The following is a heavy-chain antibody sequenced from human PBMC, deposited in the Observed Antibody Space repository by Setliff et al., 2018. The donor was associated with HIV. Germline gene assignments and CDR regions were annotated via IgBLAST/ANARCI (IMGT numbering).Heavy chain of an antibody. D-gene: IGHD5-18*01. J-gene: IGHJ6*03. CDR1: GGSISTNSYY. Sequence: PSETLSLTCTVSGGSISTNSYYWGWIRQSPGKGPEWVGNVHNSGGTNYNPSLKSRVSISVDTSKNQFSLNVNSVTAPDTAVYYCVRHTRDTSLAHYYYYIDVWGKGTTVTVSS. CDR3: VRHTRDTSLAHYYYYIDV. CDR2: VHNSGGT. V-gene: IGHV4-39*01.